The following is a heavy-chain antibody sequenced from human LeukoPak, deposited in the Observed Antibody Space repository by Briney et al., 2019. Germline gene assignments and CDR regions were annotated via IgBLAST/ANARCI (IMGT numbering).Heavy chain of an antibody. J-gene: IGHJ4*02. D-gene: IGHD4-17*01. Sequence: PGGSLRLSCAASGFTFSSYWMSWVGQAPGKGLEWVANTKQDGSEKYYVDSVKGRFTISRDNAKNSLYPQMNSLRAEDTAVYYCARVSPNTVTTLQYFDYWGQGTLVTVSS. CDR3: ARVSPNTVTTLQYFDY. CDR2: TKQDGSEK. CDR1: GFTFSSYW. V-gene: IGHV3-7*01.